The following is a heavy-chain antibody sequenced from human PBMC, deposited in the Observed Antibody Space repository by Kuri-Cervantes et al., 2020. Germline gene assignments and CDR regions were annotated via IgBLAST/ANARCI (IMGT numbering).Heavy chain of an antibody. J-gene: IGHJ6*03. Sequence: GGPLRLFCTASGFTFRSYGMHGVREATGKGLECVGVIWYDGSNKYYADSVKGQFTISRDNYKNTLYLQMNTLRAEDTAVYYCARERQAVYMDVWGKGTTVTVSS. CDR1: GFTFRSYG. CDR2: IWYDGSNK. D-gene: IGHD6-25*01. CDR3: ARERQAVYMDV. V-gene: IGHV3-33*01.